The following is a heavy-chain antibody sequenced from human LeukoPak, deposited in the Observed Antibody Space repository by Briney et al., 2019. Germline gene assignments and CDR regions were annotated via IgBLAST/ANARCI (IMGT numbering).Heavy chain of an antibody. V-gene: IGHV1-69*05. Sequence: SVKVSCKASGGTFSSYAISWVRQAPGQGLEWMGGIIPIFGTANYAQKFQGRVTITTDESTSTAYMELSSLRFEDTAVYYCARGSGRDGYILQIDYWGQGTLVTVSS. D-gene: IGHD5-24*01. CDR1: GGTFSSYA. CDR2: IIPIFGTA. J-gene: IGHJ4*02. CDR3: ARGSGRDGYILQIDY.